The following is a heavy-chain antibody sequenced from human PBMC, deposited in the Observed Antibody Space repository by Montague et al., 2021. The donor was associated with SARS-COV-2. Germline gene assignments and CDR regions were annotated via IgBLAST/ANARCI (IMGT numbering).Heavy chain of an antibody. Sequence: TLSLTCTVSGGYISSGSYYWSWLRQPAGMGMERIGRIYASGSTKYNPSLKSRVTISVDTSKYQFSLKVSSVTAADTAVYYCARDLSSSWSYWFDPWGQGTLVTVSS. V-gene: IGHV4-61*02. CDR2: IYASGST. CDR1: GGYISSGSYY. J-gene: IGHJ5*02. D-gene: IGHD6-13*01. CDR3: ARDLSSSWSYWFDP.